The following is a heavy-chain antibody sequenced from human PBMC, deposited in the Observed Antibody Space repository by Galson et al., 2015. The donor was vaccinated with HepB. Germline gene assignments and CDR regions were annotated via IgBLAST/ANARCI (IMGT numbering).Heavy chain of an antibody. Sequence: SLRLSCAASGLTFSDYYMNWIRQAPGKGLEWVSYISSSSSYTNYADSVKGRFTISRDNAKNSLYLQMNSLRAEDTAVYYCARGALRDGDYYFGYWGQGTLVTVSS. CDR3: ARGALRDGDYYFGY. CDR2: ISSSSSYT. J-gene: IGHJ4*02. D-gene: IGHD4-17*01. V-gene: IGHV3-11*06. CDR1: GLTFSDYY.